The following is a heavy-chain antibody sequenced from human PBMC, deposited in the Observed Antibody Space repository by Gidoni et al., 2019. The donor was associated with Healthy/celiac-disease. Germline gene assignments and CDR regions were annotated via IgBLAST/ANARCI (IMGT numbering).Heavy chain of an antibody. CDR3: ARGGPMLYIAARRGVWFDP. J-gene: IGHJ5*02. CDR1: GGSFSGYY. V-gene: IGHV4-34*01. Sequence: QVQLQQWGAGLLKPSETLSLTCAVYGGSFSGYYWRWIRQPPGKGLEWIGEINHSGSTNYNPSLKSRVTISVDTSKNQFSLKLSSVTAADTAVYYCARGGPMLYIAARRGVWFDPWGQGTLVTVSS. CDR2: INHSGST. D-gene: IGHD6-6*01.